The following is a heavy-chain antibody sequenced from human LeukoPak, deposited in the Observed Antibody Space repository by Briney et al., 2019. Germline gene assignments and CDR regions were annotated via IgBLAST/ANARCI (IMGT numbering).Heavy chain of an antibody. J-gene: IGHJ1*01. V-gene: IGHV1-24*01. CDR1: GYTLTEFS. CDR2: FDPEDGET. CDR3: ARGTPVNYYDSSGYFQH. D-gene: IGHD3-22*01. Sequence: GASVKVSCKISGYTLTEFSMSWLRQSPGKGLEWMGGFDPEDGETIYAQKFQGRVIMTEDTSTDTAYMELSSLRSEDTTVYYCARGTPVNYYDSSGYFQHWGQGTLVTVSS.